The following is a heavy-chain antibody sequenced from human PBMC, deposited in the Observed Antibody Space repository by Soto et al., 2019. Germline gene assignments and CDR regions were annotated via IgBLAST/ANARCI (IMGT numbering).Heavy chain of an antibody. V-gene: IGHV3-33*01. D-gene: IGHD1-26*01. CDR1: GFTFSTYG. CDR2: IWYDASNK. J-gene: IGHJ4*02. Sequence: VQLVESGGGVVQPGRSLILSCAASGFTFSTYGMYWVRQAPGKGLEWVAVIWYDASNKYYADSVKGRFTISRDNSENTLYLQMNSLRAEDTAVYYCARGRVDGGELDLWGQGTLVTVSS. CDR3: ARGRVDGGELDL.